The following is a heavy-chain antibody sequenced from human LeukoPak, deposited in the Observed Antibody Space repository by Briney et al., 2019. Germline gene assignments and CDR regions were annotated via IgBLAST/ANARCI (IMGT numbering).Heavy chain of an antibody. J-gene: IGHJ4*02. Sequence: PSETLSLTCTVSGGSISSYYWSWIRQPPGKGLEWIGYIYYSGSTNYNPSLKSRVTISVDKSKNQFSLKLSSVTAADTAVYYCAREAAYSSGWYDYWGQGTLVTVSS. CDR3: AREAAYSSGWYDY. CDR1: GGSISSYY. D-gene: IGHD6-19*01. CDR2: IYYSGST. V-gene: IGHV4-59*12.